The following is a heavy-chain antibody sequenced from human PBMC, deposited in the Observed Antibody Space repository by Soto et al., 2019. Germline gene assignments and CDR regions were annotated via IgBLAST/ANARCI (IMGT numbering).Heavy chain of an antibody. D-gene: IGHD4-17*01. V-gene: IGHV4-31*03. J-gene: IGHJ3*02. CDR3: AREVTTTVTTNGAFDI. CDR1: GGSISSGGYY. CDR2: IYYSGST. Sequence: QVQLQESGPGLVKPSQTLSLTCTVSGGSISSGGYYWSWIRQHPGKGLEWIGYIYYSGSTYYNPSRKSRVTISVDTSKNQFSLKLSSVTAADTAVYYCAREVTTTVTTNGAFDIWGQGTMVTVSS.